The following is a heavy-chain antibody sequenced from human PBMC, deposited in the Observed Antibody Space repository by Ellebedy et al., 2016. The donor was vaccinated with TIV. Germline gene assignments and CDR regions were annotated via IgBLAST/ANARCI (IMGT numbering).Heavy chain of an antibody. Sequence: SETLSLXXIVSGGSISTSSYYSGWLRQPPGKGLEWIGRKYYSGSTFYNPSLKSRVTIPVDTSKNHFSLKLNSVTAADTAVYYCARVVYFGSGSYSYFDFWGQGTLVTVSS. CDR3: ARVVYFGSGSYSYFDF. CDR1: GGSISTSSYY. CDR2: KYYSGST. V-gene: IGHV4-39*07. D-gene: IGHD3-10*01. J-gene: IGHJ4*02.